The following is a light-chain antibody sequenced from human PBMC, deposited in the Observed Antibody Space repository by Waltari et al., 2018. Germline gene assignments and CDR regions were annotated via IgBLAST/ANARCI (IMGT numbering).Light chain of an antibody. CDR1: RSNIENNF. CDR2: RND. J-gene: IGLJ3*02. Sequence: QSVLTQPPSASGTPGQRVTISCSGGRSNIENNFVFWYQQFPGTAPKLLIYRNDRGPYGVPYRFAGSKSGASASLAITGRRSEDEADYHCAGWDDSLNGWVFGGGTKLTVL. V-gene: IGLV1-47*01. CDR3: AGWDDSLNGWV.